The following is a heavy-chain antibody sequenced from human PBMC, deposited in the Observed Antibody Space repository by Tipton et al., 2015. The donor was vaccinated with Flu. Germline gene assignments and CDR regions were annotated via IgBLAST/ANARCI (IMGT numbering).Heavy chain of an antibody. Sequence: GLVKPSETLSLTCTVSGYSISSRYYWGWIRQPPGKGLEWIGCVYHGGTTYYNQSLKSRVAISLDTFKNQFSLRLTFVTAAVTAVYYCARTNAFDIWGPGTLVTVSS. CDR1: GYSISSRYY. J-gene: IGHJ3*02. V-gene: IGHV4-38-2*02. CDR2: VYHGGTT. CDR3: ARTNAFDI.